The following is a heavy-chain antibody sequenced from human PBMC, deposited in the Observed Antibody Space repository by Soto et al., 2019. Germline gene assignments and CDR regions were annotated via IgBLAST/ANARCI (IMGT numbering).Heavy chain of an antibody. CDR2: INPNSGGT. Sequence: QVQLVQSGAEVKKPGASVKVSCKASGYTFTGYYMHWVRQAPGQGLEWMGWINPNSGGTNYAQKLQGRVTMTTDTSTSTAYMELRSLRSDDTAVYYCARDPSSVRFWFDPWGQGTLVTVSS. D-gene: IGHD6-6*01. CDR1: GYTFTGYY. V-gene: IGHV1-2*02. J-gene: IGHJ5*02. CDR3: ARDPSSVRFWFDP.